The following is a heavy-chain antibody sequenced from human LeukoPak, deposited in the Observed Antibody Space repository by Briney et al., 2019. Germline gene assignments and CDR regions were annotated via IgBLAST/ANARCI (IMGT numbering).Heavy chain of an antibody. V-gene: IGHV1-3*01. D-gene: IGHD6-19*01. Sequence: ASVKVSCKASGFTFTEYAIHWLRQAPGQSLEWMGWINAGNGDKKYSQTLQARVTITRDTSANTADMELSSLRPEDTAVYYCAIGRWERSGWYYLDYWGQGTLVTVSS. CDR3: AIGRWERSGWYYLDY. CDR1: GFTFTEYA. J-gene: IGHJ4*02. CDR2: INAGNGDK.